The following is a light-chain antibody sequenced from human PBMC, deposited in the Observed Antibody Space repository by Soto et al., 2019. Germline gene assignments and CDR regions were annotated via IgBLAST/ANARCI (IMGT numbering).Light chain of an antibody. CDR1: QSINHKY. CDR3: QLYSGSPWT. V-gene: IGKV3-20*01. CDR2: SVS. J-gene: IGKJ1*01. Sequence: IVLTQSPGTLSLSPGERATLSCRASQSINHKYLAWFQQEPGQTPRLLIHSVSIRATGIPDRFSGSGSGTDFTLTISRLEPEDFAVYYCQLYSGSPWTFGRGTKV.